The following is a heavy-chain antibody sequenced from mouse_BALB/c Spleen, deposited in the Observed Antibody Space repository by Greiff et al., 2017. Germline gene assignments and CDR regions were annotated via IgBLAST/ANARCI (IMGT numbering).Heavy chain of an antibody. CDR1: GFNIKDYY. J-gene: IGHJ4*01. V-gene: IGHV14-1*02. CDR3: ARGGDYYAMDY. CDR2: IDPENGNT. Sequence: VQLQQSGAELVRPGALVKLSCKASGFNIKDYYMHWVKLRPEQGLEWIGWIDPENGNTIYDPKFQGKASITADTSSNTAYLQLSSLTSEDTAVYYCARGGDYYAMDYWGQGTSVTVSS.